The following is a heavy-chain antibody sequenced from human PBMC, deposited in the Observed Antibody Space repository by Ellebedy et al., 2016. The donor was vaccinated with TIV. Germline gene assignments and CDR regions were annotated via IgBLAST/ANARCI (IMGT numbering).Heavy chain of an antibody. CDR3: ARDLTDGYNSGAFDV. J-gene: IGHJ3*01. CDR1: GASISSGGHS. V-gene: IGHV4-30-2*01. D-gene: IGHD5-24*01. CDR2: IYHTGST. Sequence: LRLXCSVSGASISSGGHSWSWIRQPPGKGLEWIGYIYHTGSTYYNPSLKSRVTISVDRSKNQFSLKLTSVTAADTAVYYCARDLTDGYNSGAFDVWGQGTMVTVSS.